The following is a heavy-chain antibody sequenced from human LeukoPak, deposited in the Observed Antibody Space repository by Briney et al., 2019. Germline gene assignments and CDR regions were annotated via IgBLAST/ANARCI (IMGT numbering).Heavy chain of an antibody. Sequence: ESGPTLVKPTQTLTLTCTFSGFALSTNEVGVGWIRQPPGKALEWLALIYGNDDKRYSPSLKSRLTITKDTSKNQVVLTMTNMDPVDTATYYYAHRRGIVGHGYYFDYWGQGTLVTVSS. V-gene: IGHV2-5*01. D-gene: IGHD1-26*01. CDR1: GFALSTNEVG. CDR2: IYGNDDK. CDR3: AHRRGIVGHGYYFDY. J-gene: IGHJ4*02.